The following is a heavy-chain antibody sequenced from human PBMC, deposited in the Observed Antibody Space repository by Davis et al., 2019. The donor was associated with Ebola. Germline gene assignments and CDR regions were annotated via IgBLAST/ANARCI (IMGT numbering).Heavy chain of an antibody. D-gene: IGHD3-16*01. CDR3: AKLRSHDYTDSSDDFYLDL. J-gene: IGHJ2*01. CDR2: ISSDGNRQ. V-gene: IGHV3-30*18. Sequence: GESLKISCEASGFTFSRYGMHWVRQAPGKGLEWVALISSDGNRQYYADSVEGRFTISKDRSGNTLYLYMNDLTAEDTALYYCAKLRSHDYTDSSDDFYLDLWGRGTLVTVSS. CDR1: GFTFSRYG.